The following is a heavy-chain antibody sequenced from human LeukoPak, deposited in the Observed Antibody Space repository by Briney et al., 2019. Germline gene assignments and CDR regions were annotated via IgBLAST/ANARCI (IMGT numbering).Heavy chain of an antibody. D-gene: IGHD2-2*01. V-gene: IGHV3-21*01. CDR3: TRMHPYCTTTSCPRS. CDR1: GFTFSSYS. Sequence: GGSLRLSCAASGFTFSSYSMNWVRQAPGKGLEWVSSISSGGTYIYSADSVKGRFTISRDNAKNSLYLQMNSLRAEDTAVYYCTRMHPYCTTTSCPRSWGQGTLVTVSS. J-gene: IGHJ4*02. CDR2: ISSGGTYI.